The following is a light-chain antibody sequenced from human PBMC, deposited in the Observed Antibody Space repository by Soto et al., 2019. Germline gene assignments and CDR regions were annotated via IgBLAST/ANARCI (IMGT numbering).Light chain of an antibody. J-gene: IGKJ1*01. CDR1: QSVSRD. CDR3: QHYNDWPRT. V-gene: IGKV3-15*01. CDR2: GAS. Sequence: EIVLTQSPATLSVSPGERATLSCRASQSVSRDLAWYQQKPGQAPRLLIYGASTRATGIPARFSGSGSGTEFTLTISSLQSEDFGVYSCQHYNDWPRTFGQGTKVDNK.